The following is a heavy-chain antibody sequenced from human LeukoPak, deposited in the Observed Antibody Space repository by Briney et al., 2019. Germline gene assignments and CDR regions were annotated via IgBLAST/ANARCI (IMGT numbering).Heavy chain of an antibody. J-gene: IGHJ3*02. CDR2: IYTSGSTP. CDR3: ATSPPVVPAAITAFDI. CDR1: GGSINSYY. D-gene: IGHD2-2*01. Sequence: SETLSLTFTVSGGSINSYYWSWIRQSAGKGLEWIGRIYTSGSTPDYSPSLKSRVTMSIDTSKNQFSLQLSSVTAADTAVYYCATSPPVVPAAITAFDIWGQGTMVTVSS. V-gene: IGHV4-4*07.